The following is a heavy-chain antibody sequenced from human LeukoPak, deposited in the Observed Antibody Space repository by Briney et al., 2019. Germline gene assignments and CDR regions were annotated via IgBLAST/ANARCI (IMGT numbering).Heavy chain of an antibody. CDR2: IYHSGST. J-gene: IGHJ4*02. Sequence: SETLSLTCTVSGGSISSSSYYWSWIRQPPGKGLEWIGYIYHSGSTYYNPSLKSRVTISVDRSKNQFSLKLSSVTAADTAVYYCARVEGLFSSSSGPDYWGQGTLVTVSS. V-gene: IGHV4-30-2*01. CDR3: ARVEGLFSSSSGPDY. CDR1: GGSISSSSYY. D-gene: IGHD6-6*01.